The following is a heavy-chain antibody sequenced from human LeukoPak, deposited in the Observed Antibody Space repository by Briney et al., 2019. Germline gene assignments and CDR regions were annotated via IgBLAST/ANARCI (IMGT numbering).Heavy chain of an antibody. CDR2: ISGSGGST. CDR3: AKDLGVPAATLFDY. Sequence: GGTLGLSCAASGFTFSSLAMRWVRQAPGKGLEWVSDISGSGGSTYYADSVKGRFTISRDNSKNTLYLQMNSLRAEDTAVYYCAKDLGVPAATLFDYWGQGTLVTVSS. J-gene: IGHJ4*02. V-gene: IGHV3-23*01. CDR1: GFTFSSLA. D-gene: IGHD2-2*01.